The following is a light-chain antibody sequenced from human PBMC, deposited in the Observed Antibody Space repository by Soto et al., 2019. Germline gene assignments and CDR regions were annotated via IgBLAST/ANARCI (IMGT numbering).Light chain of an antibody. Sequence: QSALTQPPSAAGSPGQSVTISCTGTSTDVGGYNYVSWYQQYPGKAPKLMIYEVTDRPSGVSNRFSGSKSGNTASLTISGLQAEDEAEYYCSSYTNINTRACVFGTGTKVTVL. CDR2: EVT. CDR1: STDVGGYNY. J-gene: IGLJ1*01. V-gene: IGLV2-14*01. CDR3: SSYTNINTRACV.